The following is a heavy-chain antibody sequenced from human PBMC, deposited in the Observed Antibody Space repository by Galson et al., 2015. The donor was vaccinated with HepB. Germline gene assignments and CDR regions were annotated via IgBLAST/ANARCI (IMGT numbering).Heavy chain of an antibody. J-gene: IGHJ5*01. V-gene: IGHV2-70*04. CDR3: ARQNGNYGDWFDS. CDR2: IDWDDDK. CDR1: GFSLSSSGMR. D-gene: IGHD1-7*01. Sequence: PALVKPTQTLTMTCTFSGFSLSSSGMRVSWIRQPPGKALEWLARIDWDDDKFYSISLKTRLTISKDTSKNQVVLTMTNMDPVDTATYYCARQNGNYGDWFDSWGQGTLVTVSS.